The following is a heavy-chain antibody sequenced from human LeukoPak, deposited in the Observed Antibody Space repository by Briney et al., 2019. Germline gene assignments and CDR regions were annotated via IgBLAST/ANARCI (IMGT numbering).Heavy chain of an antibody. CDR1: GFTFSSYA. CDR2: ISGSGDNT. D-gene: IGHD3-10*01. Sequence: GGSLRLSCAASGFTFSSYAMSWVRQAPGKGLEWVSGISGSGDNTYYADSVKGRFTISRDNSKNTLYVQMSSLRAEDTAVYYCAKSHRLWFGEHRPDYFDYWGQGTLVTVSS. J-gene: IGHJ4*02. V-gene: IGHV3-23*01. CDR3: AKSHRLWFGEHRPDYFDY.